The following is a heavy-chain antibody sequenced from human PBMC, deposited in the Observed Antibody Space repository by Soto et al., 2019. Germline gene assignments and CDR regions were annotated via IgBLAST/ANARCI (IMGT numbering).Heavy chain of an antibody. CDR2: IYYSGST. J-gene: IGHJ3*02. D-gene: IGHD6-6*01. Sequence: XPXKGLEWIGYIYYSGSTNYNPSLKSRVTISVDTSKNQFSLKLSSVTAADTAVYYCARHLRAARLRGHDAFDIWGQGTMLTVSS. CDR3: ARHLRAARLRGHDAFDI. V-gene: IGHV4-59*08.